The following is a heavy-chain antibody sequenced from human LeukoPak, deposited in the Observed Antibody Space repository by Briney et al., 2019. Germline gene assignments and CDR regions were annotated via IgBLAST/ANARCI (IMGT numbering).Heavy chain of an antibody. CDR3: ATDRSGYALGRPWFDP. CDR2: FDPEDGET. D-gene: IGHD5-12*01. J-gene: IGHJ5*02. Sequence: ASVKVSCKVSGYTLTELSMHWVRQAPGKGLEWMGGFDPEDGETIYAQKFQGRVTMTEDTSTDTAYMELSSLRSEDTAVYYCATDRSGYALGRPWFDPWGQGTLVTVSS. CDR1: GYTLTELS. V-gene: IGHV1-24*01.